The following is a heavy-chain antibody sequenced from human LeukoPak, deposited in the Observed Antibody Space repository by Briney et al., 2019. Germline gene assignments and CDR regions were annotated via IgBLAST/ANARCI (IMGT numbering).Heavy chain of an antibody. D-gene: IGHD6-19*01. Sequence: PSETLSLTCAFNGGSFSGYYWTWIRKPPGKELEWIGEINHSGSTNYNPSLKSRVTISVDTSKNQFSLKLSSVTAADTAVYYCARGKWLARFDYWGQGTLVTVSS. V-gene: IGHV4-34*01. CDR1: GGSFSGYY. CDR3: ARGKWLARFDY. J-gene: IGHJ4*02. CDR2: INHSGST.